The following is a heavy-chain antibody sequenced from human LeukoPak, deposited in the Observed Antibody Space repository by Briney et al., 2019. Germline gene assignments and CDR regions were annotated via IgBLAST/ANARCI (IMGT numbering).Heavy chain of an antibody. J-gene: IGHJ4*01. D-gene: IGHD3-16*01. Sequence: GGSLRLSCAASGFAFNIYWMTWVRQAPGKGLEWVANINLDGNEVHYVDSLKDRFTISRDNARNSLHLQMSSLRAEDTAVYYCASGRHDFVHWGHGTLVTVSS. CDR2: INLDGNEV. CDR3: ASGRHDFVH. V-gene: IGHV3-7*01. CDR1: GFAFNIYW.